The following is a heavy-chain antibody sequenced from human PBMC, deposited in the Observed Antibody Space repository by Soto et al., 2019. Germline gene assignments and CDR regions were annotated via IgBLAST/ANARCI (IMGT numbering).Heavy chain of an antibody. V-gene: IGHV1-18*01. D-gene: IGHD3-22*01. CDR3: ARDRHSTYYYDSSGYYSAFDI. J-gene: IGHJ3*02. Sequence: ASVKVSCKASGYTFTSYGISWVRQAPGQGLEWMGWISAYNGNTNYAQKLQGRVTMTTDTSTSTAYMELRSLRSDDTAVYYCARDRHSTYYYDSSGYYSAFDIWGQGTMVTVSS. CDR1: GYTFTSYG. CDR2: ISAYNGNT.